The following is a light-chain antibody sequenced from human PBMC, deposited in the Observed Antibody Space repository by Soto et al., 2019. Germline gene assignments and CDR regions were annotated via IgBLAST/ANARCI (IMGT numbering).Light chain of an antibody. CDR2: AAS. CDR1: QGISSY. J-gene: IGKJ1*01. Sequence: AIRMTQSPSSLSASTGDRVTITCRASQGISSYLAWYQQKPGKAPKLLIYAASTLQSGVPSRFGGSGSGTDFTLTISSLQPDDFATYFCQQSYSNPRTFGQGTKVDIK. CDR3: QQSYSNPRT. V-gene: IGKV1-8*01.